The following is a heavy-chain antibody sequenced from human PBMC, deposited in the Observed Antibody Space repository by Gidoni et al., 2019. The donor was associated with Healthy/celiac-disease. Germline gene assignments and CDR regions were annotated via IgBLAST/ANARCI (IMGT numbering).Heavy chain of an antibody. V-gene: IGHV1-69*01. CDR2: IIPIFGTA. D-gene: IGHD3-22*01. Sequence: QVQLVQSGAEVKKPGSSVKVSCKASGGTFSSYAISWVRQAPGQGLEWMGGIIPIFGTANYAQKFQGRVTITADESTSTAYMELSSLRSEDTAVYYCARNYYDSSGYLPDYYYYGMDVWGQGTTVTVSS. CDR3: ARNYYDSSGYLPDYYYYGMDV. J-gene: IGHJ6*02. CDR1: GGTFSSYA.